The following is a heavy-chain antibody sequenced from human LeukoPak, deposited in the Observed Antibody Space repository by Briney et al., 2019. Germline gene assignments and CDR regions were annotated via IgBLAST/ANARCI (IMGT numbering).Heavy chain of an antibody. V-gene: IGHV4-39*01. D-gene: IGHD3-22*01. CDR3: ARQTYYYDSSGHPYWYFDL. CDR1: GVSISSSYY. Sequence: SETLSLTCTVSGVSISSSYYWGWIRQPPGKGLEWIGTIYYSGSTYYNPSLKSRLTMSVDTSKNQFSLKLSSVTVADTAIYYCARQTYYYDSSGHPYWYFDLWGRGTLVTVSS. J-gene: IGHJ2*01. CDR2: IYYSGST.